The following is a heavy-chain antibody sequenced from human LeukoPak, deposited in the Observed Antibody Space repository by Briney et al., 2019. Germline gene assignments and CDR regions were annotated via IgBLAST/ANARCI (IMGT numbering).Heavy chain of an antibody. V-gene: IGHV4-34*12. Sequence: SDTLSLTCAVYGESLNYYYWSWIRQSPEKGLEWIGEVFDGKTTNYNPSLKSRVTISAATSSNQFSLNLKSVTAADTAVYYCASGAWATRLHSWAQGTLVIVSS. CDR2: VFDGKTT. D-gene: IGHD5-24*01. CDR1: GESLNYYY. CDR3: ASGAWATRLHS. J-gene: IGHJ4*02.